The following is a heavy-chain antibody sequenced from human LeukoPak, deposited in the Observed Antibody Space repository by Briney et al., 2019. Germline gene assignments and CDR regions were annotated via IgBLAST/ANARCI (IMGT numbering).Heavy chain of an antibody. J-gene: IGHJ4*02. CDR2: IRASNGDT. Sequence: ASVKVSCKTSGYPFTSHGISWFRQAPGQGLEWMGWIRASNGDTNYAQKFEGRLTVTTDTYTATAYMELRGLSSDDTAVYCCVRDWPILIADYWGLGTLVTVSS. D-gene: IGHD2-21*01. CDR1: GYPFTSHG. CDR3: VRDWPILIADY. V-gene: IGHV1-18*01.